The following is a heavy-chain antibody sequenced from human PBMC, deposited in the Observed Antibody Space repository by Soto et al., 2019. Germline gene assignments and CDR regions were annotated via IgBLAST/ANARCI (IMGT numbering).Heavy chain of an antibody. D-gene: IGHD2-15*01. J-gene: IGHJ3*02. CDR1: GFIVSDTY. V-gene: IGHV3-66*01. Sequence: EVHLVESGGGLVQPGGSLRLSCTASGFIVSDTYVNWVRQAPGKGLEWVSVISNRGDTHYADSVRGRFSLYRDISDNTLHLQMNNLSVEDTAVYYCAREPRYCRGGSCSITGDAYDIWGQGTMVTVSS. CDR3: AREPRYCRGGSCSITGDAYDI. CDR2: ISNRGDT.